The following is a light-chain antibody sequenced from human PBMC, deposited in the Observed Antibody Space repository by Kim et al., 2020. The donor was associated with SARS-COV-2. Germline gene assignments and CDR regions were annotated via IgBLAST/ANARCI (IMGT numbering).Light chain of an antibody. V-gene: IGLV4-69*01. J-gene: IGLJ3*02. Sequence: QLVLTQSPSASASLGASVKLTCTLSSGRSSYAIAWHQQQPEKGPQYLMKVNSDGSHRKGDGIPDRFSGSSSGAERYLIISSLQSEDEADYYCQTWGTDFWVFGGGTKLTVL. CDR1: SGRSSYA. CDR2: VNSDGSH. CDR3: QTWGTDFWV.